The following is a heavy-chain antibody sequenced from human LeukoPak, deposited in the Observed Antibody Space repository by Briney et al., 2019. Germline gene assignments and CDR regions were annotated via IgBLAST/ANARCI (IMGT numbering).Heavy chain of an antibody. CDR1: GFTFTSSA. J-gene: IGHJ5*02. V-gene: IGHV7-4-1*02. CDR2: INTNTGNP. D-gene: IGHD5-18*01. CDR3: AREVDTAMVRFDP. Sequence: ASVKVSCKASGFTFTSSAVQWVRQAPGQGLEWMGWINTNTGNPTYAQGFTGRFVFSLDTSVSTAYLQISSLKAEDTAVYYCAREVDTAMVRFDPWGQGTLVTVSS.